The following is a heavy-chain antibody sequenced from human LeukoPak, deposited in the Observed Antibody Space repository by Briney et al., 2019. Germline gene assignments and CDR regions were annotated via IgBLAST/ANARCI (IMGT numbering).Heavy chain of an antibody. J-gene: IGHJ4*02. CDR2: ISWNSGSI. Sequence: PGGSLRLSCAASGFTFDDYAMHWVRQAPGKGLEWVSGISWNSGSIGYADSVKGRFTISRDNAKNSLYLQMNSLRAEDTALYYCAEASSVYVSGSYGYFDYWGQGTLVTVSS. D-gene: IGHD1-26*01. CDR1: GFTFDDYA. V-gene: IGHV3-9*01. CDR3: AEASSVYVSGSYGYFDY.